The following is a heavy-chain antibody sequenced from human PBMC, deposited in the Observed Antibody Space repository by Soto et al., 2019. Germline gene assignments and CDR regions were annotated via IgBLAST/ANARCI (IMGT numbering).Heavy chain of an antibody. CDR1: GYTFTSYG. Sequence: ASVKVSCKASGYTFTSYGISWVRQAPGQGLEWMGWISAYNGNTNYAQKLQGRVTMTTDTSTSTAYMELRSLRSDDTAVYYCARDGYSSSVGANYYYYYGTDVWGQGTTVTVSS. CDR3: ARDGYSSSVGANYYYYYGTDV. J-gene: IGHJ6*02. V-gene: IGHV1-18*01. D-gene: IGHD6-6*01. CDR2: ISAYNGNT.